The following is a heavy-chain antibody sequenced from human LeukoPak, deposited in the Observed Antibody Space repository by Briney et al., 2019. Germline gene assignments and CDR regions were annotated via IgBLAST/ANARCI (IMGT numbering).Heavy chain of an antibody. CDR3: AKDFSRGVLPTLFDY. V-gene: IGHV3-74*01. CDR2: INSDGSST. D-gene: IGHD3-22*01. J-gene: IGHJ4*02. Sequence: SGGSLRLSCAASGFTFSTYWMHWVRQGPGKGLVWVSRINSDGSSTSYADSVKGRFTISRDNSKNTLYLQMNSLRAEDTAVYYCAKDFSRGVLPTLFDYWGQGTLVTVSS. CDR1: GFTFSTYW.